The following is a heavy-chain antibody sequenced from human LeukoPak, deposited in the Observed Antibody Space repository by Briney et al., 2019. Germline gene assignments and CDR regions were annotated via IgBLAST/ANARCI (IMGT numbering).Heavy chain of an antibody. Sequence: ASVKFSCKASGYTFTSYGVSWVRQAPGQGLEWMGWISAYTGNTNYAQKFHDRIILTTDTSTSTAYMELGSLRSDDTAVYYCARDRGYLAVADSRTSDFWGQGTLVTVSS. CDR2: ISAYTGNT. J-gene: IGHJ4*02. CDR1: GYTFTSYG. CDR3: ARDRGYLAVADSRTSDF. V-gene: IGHV1-18*01. D-gene: IGHD6-19*01.